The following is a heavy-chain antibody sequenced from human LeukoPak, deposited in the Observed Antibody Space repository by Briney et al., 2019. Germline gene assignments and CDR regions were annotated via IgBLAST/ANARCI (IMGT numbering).Heavy chain of an antibody. J-gene: IGHJ5*02. CDR1: GYTFTSYY. CDR2: INLSGGST. V-gene: IGHV1-46*01. CDR3: ARTTLAARYRFDP. Sequence: ASVKVSCKASGYTFTSYYMHWVRQAPGQGLEWMGIINLSGGSTSYAQKFQGRVTMTRDTSTSTVYMELSSLRSEDTAVYYCARTTLAARYRFDPWGQGTLVTVS. D-gene: IGHD6-6*01.